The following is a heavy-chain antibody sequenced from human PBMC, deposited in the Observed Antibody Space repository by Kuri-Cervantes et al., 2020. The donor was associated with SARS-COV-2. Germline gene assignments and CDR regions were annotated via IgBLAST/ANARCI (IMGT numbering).Heavy chain of an antibody. CDR3: ARLAIYYYYMDV. CDR2: INPSGGST. J-gene: IGHJ6*03. Sequence: ASVKVSCKAPGYTFTSYYMHWVRQAPGQGLEWMGIINPSGGSTSYAQKFQGRVTMTRDTSTSTVYMELSSLRSDDTAVYYCARLAIYYYYMDVWGKGTTVTVSS. CDR1: GYTFTSYY. V-gene: IGHV1-46*01. D-gene: IGHD5-24*01.